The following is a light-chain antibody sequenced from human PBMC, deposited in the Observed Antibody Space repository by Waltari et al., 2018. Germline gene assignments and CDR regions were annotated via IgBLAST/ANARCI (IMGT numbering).Light chain of an antibody. CDR2: EVT. V-gene: IGLV2-23*02. CDR1: STHVGGYYI. J-gene: IGLJ3*02. CDR3: SSYGSINTWL. Sequence: QSALTQAASVSGSPGPSITLPCTGTSTHVGGYYIGSWYQQHPGKAPKLIISEVTKRPSGVSNRFSGSKSGNTASLTISGLQAEDEADYFCSSYGSINTWLFGGGTKLTVL.